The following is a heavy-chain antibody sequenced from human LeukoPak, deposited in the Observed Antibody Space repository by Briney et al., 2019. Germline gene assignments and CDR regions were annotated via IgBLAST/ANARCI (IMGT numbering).Heavy chain of an antibody. V-gene: IGHV3-23*01. CDR2: IGGSGGST. CDR1: GFTFSSYA. D-gene: IGHD3-22*01. J-gene: IGHJ4*02. Sequence: GGSLRLSCAASGFTFSSYAMSWVRQAPGKGLEWVSTIGGSGGSTYYADSVKGRFTISRDNSKNTLYLQMSSLRAEDTAVYYCAKDRGRYYDSSGYYWGYYFDSRGQGILVTVST. CDR3: AKDRGRYYDSSGYYWGYYFDS.